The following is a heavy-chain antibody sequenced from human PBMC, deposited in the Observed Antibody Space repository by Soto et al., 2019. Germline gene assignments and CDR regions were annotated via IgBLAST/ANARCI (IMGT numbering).Heavy chain of an antibody. CDR2: ISWNSGSI. J-gene: IGHJ6*02. Sequence: EVQLVESGGGLVQPGRSLRLSCAASGFTFDEYAMHWVRQAPGKGLEWVSGISWNSGSIGYADSVKGRFTISRDNAKNSLYLKMNSLRADGRALYFCAGVPAAIGPDYYYGMDVWGQGTTVSVSS. D-gene: IGHD2-2*01. CDR3: AGVPAAIGPDYYYGMDV. CDR1: GFTFDEYA. V-gene: IGHV3-9*01.